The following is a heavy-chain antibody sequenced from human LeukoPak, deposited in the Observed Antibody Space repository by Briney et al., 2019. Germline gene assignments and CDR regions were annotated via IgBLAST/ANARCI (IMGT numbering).Heavy chain of an antibody. J-gene: IGHJ4*02. CDR3: ASDILTGYNETNY. CDR2: IKQDGSEK. Sequence: GGSLRLSCAASGFTFSSYWMSWVRQAPGKGLEWVANIKQDGSEKYYVDSVKGRFTISRDNAKNSLYLQMNSLRAEDTAVYYCASDILTGYNETNYWGQGTQVTVSS. CDR1: GFTFSSYW. V-gene: IGHV3-7*01. D-gene: IGHD3-9*01.